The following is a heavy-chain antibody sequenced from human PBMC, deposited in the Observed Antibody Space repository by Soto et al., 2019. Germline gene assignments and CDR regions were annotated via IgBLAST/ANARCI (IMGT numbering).Heavy chain of an antibody. J-gene: IGHJ4*02. Sequence: QVQLVESGGGVVQPGRSLRLSCAASGVTLSNFGMHWVRQAPGKGLEWVAVISIEGSTMLYADSVTGRFTISRDSSRNTLYVQMNSLRAEDTAVYHCVGEVASGYWGQGTLVTVSS. CDR3: VGEVASGY. CDR2: ISIEGSTM. CDR1: GVTLSNFG. D-gene: IGHD2-21*01. V-gene: IGHV3-30*03.